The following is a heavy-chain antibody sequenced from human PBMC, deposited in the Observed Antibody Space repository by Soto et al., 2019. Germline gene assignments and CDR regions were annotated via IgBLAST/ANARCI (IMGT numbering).Heavy chain of an antibody. CDR3: ARVRPRGELLGGY. D-gene: IGHD1-26*01. V-gene: IGHV3-30-3*01. CDR1: GFTFSSYA. J-gene: IGHJ4*02. Sequence: QVQLVESGGGVVQPGRSLRLSCAASGFTFSSYAMHWVRQAPGKGLEWVAVISYDGSNKYYADSVKGRFTISRDNSKNTLYLQMNSLRAEDTAVYYCARVRPRGELLGGYWGQGTLVTVSS. CDR2: ISYDGSNK.